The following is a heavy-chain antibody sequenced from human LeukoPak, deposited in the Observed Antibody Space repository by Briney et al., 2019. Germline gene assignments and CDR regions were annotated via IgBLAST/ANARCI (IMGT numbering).Heavy chain of an antibody. CDR1: GFTSSSYS. D-gene: IGHD3-16*01. CDR2: ISSSRSYI. J-gene: IGHJ5*02. Sequence: GGSLRLSCAASGFTSSSYSMNWVRQAPGKGLEWVSSISSSRSYIYYADSVKGRFTISRDNAKNSLYLQMNSLRAEDTAVCYCAREPYDGVWFDPWGQGTLVTVSS. V-gene: IGHV3-21*01. CDR3: AREPYDGVWFDP.